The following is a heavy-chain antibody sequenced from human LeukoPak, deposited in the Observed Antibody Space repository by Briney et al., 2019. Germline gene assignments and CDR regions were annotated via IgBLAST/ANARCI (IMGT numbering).Heavy chain of an antibody. CDR3: ARILRYCSGGSCYPYYFDY. Sequence: GGSLRLSCAASGFTFSSYWMNWVRQAPGKGLEWVANIKQDGSEKYYVDSVKGRFTISRDNAKNSLYLQMNSLRAEDTAVYYRARILRYCSGGSCYPYYFDYWGQGTLVTVSS. CDR2: IKQDGSEK. D-gene: IGHD2-15*01. CDR1: GFTFSSYW. J-gene: IGHJ4*02. V-gene: IGHV3-7*05.